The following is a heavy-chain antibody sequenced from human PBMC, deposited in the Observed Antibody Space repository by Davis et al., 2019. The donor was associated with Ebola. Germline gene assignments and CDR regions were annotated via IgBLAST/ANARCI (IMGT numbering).Heavy chain of an antibody. Sequence: MPSETLSLTFAVHGGSFSGYYWSWIRQPPGKGLEWIGEINHSGSTNYNPSLKSRVTISVDTSKNQFSLKLSSVTAADTAVYYCARGAFKPGNWFDPWGQGTLVTVSS. CDR2: INHSGST. V-gene: IGHV4-34*01. J-gene: IGHJ5*02. CDR1: GGSFSGYY. CDR3: ARGAFKPGNWFDP.